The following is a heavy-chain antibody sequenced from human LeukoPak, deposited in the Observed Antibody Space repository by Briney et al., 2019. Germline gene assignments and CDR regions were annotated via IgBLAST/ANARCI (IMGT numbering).Heavy chain of an antibody. V-gene: IGHV1-46*01. CDR2: INPSGGGT. Sequence: ASVKVSCNASGHTFTYYYIHWVRQAPGQGPEWIGVINPSGGGTTYARKFQGRVTITGDTTTSTVYMQLTSLTSEETALYYCARGYGSGGYCDYWGQGTLVTVSS. D-gene: IGHD3-10*01. CDR1: GHTFTYYY. J-gene: IGHJ4*02. CDR3: ARGYGSGGYCDY.